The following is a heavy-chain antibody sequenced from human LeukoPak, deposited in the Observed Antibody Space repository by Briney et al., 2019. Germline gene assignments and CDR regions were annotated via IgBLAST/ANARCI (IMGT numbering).Heavy chain of an antibody. Sequence: GASVKVSCKASGYTFTSYAINWVRQAPGQGLEWMGWINPNSGGTNYAQKFQGRVTTTRDTSISTAYMELSRLRSDDTAVYYCARDHYDILTGHDYWGQGTLVTVSS. CDR1: GYTFTSYA. V-gene: IGHV1-2*02. CDR2: INPNSGGT. CDR3: ARDHYDILTGHDY. D-gene: IGHD3-9*01. J-gene: IGHJ4*02.